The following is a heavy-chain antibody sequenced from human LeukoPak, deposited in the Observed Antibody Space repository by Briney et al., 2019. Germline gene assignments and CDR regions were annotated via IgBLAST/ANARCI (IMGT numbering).Heavy chain of an antibody. D-gene: IGHD2-15*01. J-gene: IGHJ3*02. CDR3: ASSIVVVVADAFDI. V-gene: IGHV4-34*01. CDR1: GGSFSGYY. Sequence: KPSETLSLTCAVYGGSFSGYYWSWIRQPPGKGLEWIGEINHSESTNYSPSLKSRVTISVDTSKNQFSLKLSSVTAADTAVYYCASSIVVVVADAFDIWGQGTMVTVSS. CDR2: INHSEST.